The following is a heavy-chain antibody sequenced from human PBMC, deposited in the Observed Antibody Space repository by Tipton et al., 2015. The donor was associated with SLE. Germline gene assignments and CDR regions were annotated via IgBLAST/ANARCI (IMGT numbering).Heavy chain of an antibody. CDR3: ARVFRDGVGSGSYPAYFDL. CDR2: IYYSGST. J-gene: IGHJ2*01. D-gene: IGHD3-10*01. Sequence: LRLSCAVYGGSFSGYYWSWIRQPPGKGLEWIGYIYYSGSTNYNPSLKSRVTISVDTSKNQFSLKLSSVTAADTAVYYCARVFRDGVGSGSYPAYFDLWGRGTLVTVSS. V-gene: IGHV4-59*12. CDR1: GGSFSGYY.